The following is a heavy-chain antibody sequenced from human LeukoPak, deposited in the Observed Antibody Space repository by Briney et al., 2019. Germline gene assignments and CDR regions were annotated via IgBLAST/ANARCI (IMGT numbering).Heavy chain of an antibody. J-gene: IGHJ4*02. CDR3: ARGGRSSSTFFDY. Sequence: ASVKVSCKASGYTFTGYYMHWVRQAPGQGLEWMGWINAGNGNTKYSQEFQGRVTITRDTSASTAYMELSSLRSEDMAVYYCARGGRSSSTFFDYWGQGTLVTVSS. D-gene: IGHD6-6*01. CDR2: INAGNGNT. V-gene: IGHV1-3*03. CDR1: GYTFTGYY.